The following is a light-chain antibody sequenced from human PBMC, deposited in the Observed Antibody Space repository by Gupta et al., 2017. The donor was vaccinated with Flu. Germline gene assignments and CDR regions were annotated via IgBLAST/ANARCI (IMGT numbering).Light chain of an antibody. CDR2: WAS. CDR3: QQYYGTPLT. J-gene: IGKJ4*01. Sequence: EIVMTQSADSLPVSLGERATINCKSSQSVLYSSNSKNYVAWYQQKPGQPPKLLIYWASTREYGVPDRFSGSGSGTDFTLTISSLQAEDVAVYYCQQYYGTPLTFGEGTKVEIK. V-gene: IGKV4-1*01. CDR1: QSVLYSSNSKNY.